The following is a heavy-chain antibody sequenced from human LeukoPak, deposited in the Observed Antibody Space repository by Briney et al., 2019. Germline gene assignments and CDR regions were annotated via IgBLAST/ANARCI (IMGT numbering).Heavy chain of an antibody. Sequence: GGSLRLSCAASGFTFSNAWMSWVRQAPGKGLEWVGRIKSKTDGGTTDYAAPVKGRFTISRDDSKNTLYLQKNSLKTEDTAVYYCTTSSHYGDYYFDYWGQGTLVTVSS. CDR2: IKSKTDGGTT. CDR1: GFTFSNAW. CDR3: TTSSHYGDYYFDY. J-gene: IGHJ4*02. V-gene: IGHV3-15*01. D-gene: IGHD4-17*01.